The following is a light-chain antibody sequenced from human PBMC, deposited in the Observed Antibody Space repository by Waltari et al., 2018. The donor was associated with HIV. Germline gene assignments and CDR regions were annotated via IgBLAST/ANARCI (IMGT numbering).Light chain of an antibody. J-gene: IGLJ3*02. CDR2: GNN. CDR1: SSNIGARAHFD. CDR3: QSYDTRLSGSV. V-gene: IGLV1-40*01. Sequence: QSVLTQPPSVSGAPGQTVTISCTGSSSNIGARAHFDVHWYQQLPGTAPKLLIYGNNNRPSGVPDRFSGSKSGASASLAITGLQAEDEAEYYCQSYDTRLSGSVFGGGTKLTVL.